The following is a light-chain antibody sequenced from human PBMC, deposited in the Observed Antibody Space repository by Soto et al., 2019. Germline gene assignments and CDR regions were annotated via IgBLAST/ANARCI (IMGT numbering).Light chain of an antibody. V-gene: IGLV1-40*01. CDR1: SSNIGADYD. J-gene: IGLJ1*01. CDR3: AAWDDSLTAHV. CDR2: GDY. Sequence: QSVLTQPPSVSGAPGQRVTISCTGSSSNIGADYDVHWYQHLPGTAPKLLIFGDYNRPSGVPGRISGSKSGTSASLAITGLQSEDEADYYCAAWDDSLTAHVFGVGTKVTVL.